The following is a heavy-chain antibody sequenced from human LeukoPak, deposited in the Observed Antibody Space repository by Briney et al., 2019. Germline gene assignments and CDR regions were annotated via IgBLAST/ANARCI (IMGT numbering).Heavy chain of an antibody. CDR2: IYYSGST. V-gene: IGHV4-59*12. CDR1: GGSISSYY. Sequence: PSETLSLTCTVSGGSISSYYWSWIRQPPGKGLEWIGYIYYSGSTNYNPSLKSRVTISVDTSKNQFSLKLSSVTAADTAVYFCAREATYGYCSGTSCYGAFDIWGQGTMVTVSS. CDR3: AREATYGYCSGTSCYGAFDI. D-gene: IGHD2-2*01. J-gene: IGHJ3*02.